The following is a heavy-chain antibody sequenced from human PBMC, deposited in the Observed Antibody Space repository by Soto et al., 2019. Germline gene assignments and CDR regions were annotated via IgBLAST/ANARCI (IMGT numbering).Heavy chain of an antibody. D-gene: IGHD1-1*01. Sequence: QVQLQESGPGLVKPSQILSLTCTVSDGSISSGDYYWSWIRQPPGKGLEWIGYIYYSGSTYYNPSLKSRVTISVDTSKNQFSLKLSSVTAADTAVYYCARACTTGTTYSGHWFDPWGQGTLVTVSS. CDR1: DGSISSGDYY. J-gene: IGHJ5*02. CDR3: ARACTTGTTYSGHWFDP. CDR2: IYYSGST. V-gene: IGHV4-30-4*01.